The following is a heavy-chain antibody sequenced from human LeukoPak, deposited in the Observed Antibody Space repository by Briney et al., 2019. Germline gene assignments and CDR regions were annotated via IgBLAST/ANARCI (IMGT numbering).Heavy chain of an antibody. V-gene: IGHV4-4*07. D-gene: IGHD3-16*01. J-gene: IGHJ4*02. CDR1: GGSISSDY. Sequence: SETLSLTCTVSGGSISSDYWGWMRQPAGKGLEWIGRIYSSGSINYNSSLKRRVTISVDTSKNQFSLKLSSVTAADTAVYYCARGAGPFDYWGQGTLVTVSS. CDR3: ARGAGPFDY. CDR2: IYSSGSI.